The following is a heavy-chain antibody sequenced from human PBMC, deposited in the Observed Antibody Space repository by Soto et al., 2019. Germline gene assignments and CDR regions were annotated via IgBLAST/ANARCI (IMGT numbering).Heavy chain of an antibody. J-gene: IGHJ6*02. D-gene: IGHD6-13*01. CDR2: IDPSDSYT. Sequence: GESLKISCKGSGYSLTSYWISWVRQMPGKGLEWMGRIDPSDSYTNYSPSFQGHVTISADKSISTAYLQWSSLKASDTAMYYCARAAGTSAYYYYGMDVWGQGTTVTVSS. CDR1: GYSLTSYW. CDR3: ARAAGTSAYYYYGMDV. V-gene: IGHV5-10-1*01.